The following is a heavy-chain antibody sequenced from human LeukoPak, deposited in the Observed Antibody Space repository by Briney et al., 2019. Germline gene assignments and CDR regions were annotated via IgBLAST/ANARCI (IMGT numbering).Heavy chain of an antibody. CDR1: GFTVSSNY. CDR3: AKPHYDSSGYFYYFDY. J-gene: IGHJ4*02. D-gene: IGHD3-22*01. CDR2: IYSGGST. V-gene: IGHV3-53*01. Sequence: GGSLRLSCAASGFTVSSNYMSWVRQAPGKGLEWVSVIYSGGSTYYADSVKGRSTISRDNSKNTLYLQMNSLRAEDTAVYYCAKPHYDSSGYFYYFDYWGQGTLVTVSS.